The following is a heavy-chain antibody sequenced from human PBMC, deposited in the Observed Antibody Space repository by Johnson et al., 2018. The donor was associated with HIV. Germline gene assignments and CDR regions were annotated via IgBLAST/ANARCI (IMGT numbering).Heavy chain of an antibody. CDR1: GFTFSSYA. D-gene: IGHD7-27*01. Sequence: QVQLVESGGGVVQPGRSLRLSCAASGFTFSSYAMHWVRQAPGKGLEWVAVIWYNGSKKYYADSVKGRFTISRDNSKNTLYLQMNSLRAEDTAIYYCVRSPNWALGDIWGQGTMATVSS. V-gene: IGHV3-33*08. CDR3: VRSPNWALGDI. J-gene: IGHJ3*02. CDR2: IWYNGSKK.